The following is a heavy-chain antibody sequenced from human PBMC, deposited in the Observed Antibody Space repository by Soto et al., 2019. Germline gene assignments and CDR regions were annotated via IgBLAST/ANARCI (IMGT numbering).Heavy chain of an antibody. V-gene: IGHV1-69*01. CDR2: IVPIYRTA. J-gene: IGHJ4*02. D-gene: IGHD2-2*01. CDR3: VRDSGTKLSSS. CDR1: GGTFSSYR. Sequence: QVQLVQSGAEVKKPGSSVKVSCKASGGTFSSYRINWVRQAPGQGLEWVGGIVPIYRTADYAQKFQGRVTITADESARIVYMELRSLKSEDMAVYYCVRDSGTKLSSSWGQGTLVTVSS.